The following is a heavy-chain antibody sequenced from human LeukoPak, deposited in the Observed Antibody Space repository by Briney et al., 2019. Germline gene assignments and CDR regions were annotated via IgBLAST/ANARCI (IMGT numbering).Heavy chain of an antibody. CDR3: AKDQVISGSEASDI. Sequence: GGSLRLSCAASEFTFSSYTMNWVRQAPGKGLEWVSAISGSGGGTYYADSVKGRFTISRDNSWNTLYLQMSSLRAEDTAIYYCAKDQVISGSEASDIWGQGTMVTVSS. CDR2: ISGSGGGT. D-gene: IGHD2-21*01. V-gene: IGHV3-23*01. CDR1: EFTFSSYT. J-gene: IGHJ3*02.